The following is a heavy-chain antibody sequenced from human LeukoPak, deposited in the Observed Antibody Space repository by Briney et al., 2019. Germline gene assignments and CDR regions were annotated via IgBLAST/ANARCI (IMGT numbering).Heavy chain of an antibody. Sequence: PGGSLRLSCAASGFTFSDHYMDWVRQAPGKGLEWVSAISGSGGSTYYADSVKGRFTISRDNSKNTLYLQMNSLRAEDTAVYYYAKDSSGYYHDSYYYYMDVWGKGTTVTVSS. V-gene: IGHV3-23*01. D-gene: IGHD3-22*01. CDR1: GFTFSDHY. CDR3: AKDSSGYYHDSYYYYMDV. J-gene: IGHJ6*03. CDR2: ISGSGGST.